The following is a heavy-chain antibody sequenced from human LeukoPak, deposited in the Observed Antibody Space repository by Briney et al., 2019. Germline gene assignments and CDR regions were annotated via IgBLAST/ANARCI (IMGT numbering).Heavy chain of an antibody. CDR3: ARDPYSGNYGNYYYYYMDV. CDR1: GFTFNNYN. CDR2: ITSSGTYI. J-gene: IGHJ6*03. Sequence: GGSLRLSCATSGFTFNNYNMNWVLQAPGRALEWVSSITSSGTYIFYADSVKGRFTISRDNAKNSLYLQMNSLGPEDTAVYYCARDPYSGNYGNYYYYYMDVWGKGTTVTISS. D-gene: IGHD1-26*01. V-gene: IGHV3-21*01.